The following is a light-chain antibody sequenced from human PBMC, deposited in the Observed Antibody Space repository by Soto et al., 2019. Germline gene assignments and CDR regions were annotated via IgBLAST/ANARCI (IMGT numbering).Light chain of an antibody. Sequence: SALAQPPSASGYPGQSVTISCTGTSSDVGGYNHVSWYQQNPGKAPKLMIYDVSKRPSGVPDRFSGSKSGNTASLTISGLQAEDEADYYCASYAGSNNSVFGTGTKVTVL. CDR2: DVS. J-gene: IGLJ1*01. V-gene: IGLV2-8*01. CDR3: ASYAGSNNSV. CDR1: SSDVGGYNH.